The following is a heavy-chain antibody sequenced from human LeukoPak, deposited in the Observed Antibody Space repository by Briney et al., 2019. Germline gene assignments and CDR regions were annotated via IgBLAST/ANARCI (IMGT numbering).Heavy chain of an antibody. D-gene: IGHD3-10*01. CDR1: GFTFSSYG. CDR2: INWNGGST. Sequence: PGGSLRLSCAASGFTFSSYGMSWVRQAPGKGLEWVSGINWNGGSTGYADSVKGRFTISRDNAKNSLYLQMNSLRAEDTALYHCARDREIRHYMASYWYFDLWGRGTLVTVSS. J-gene: IGHJ2*01. V-gene: IGHV3-20*01. CDR3: ARDREIRHYMASYWYFDL.